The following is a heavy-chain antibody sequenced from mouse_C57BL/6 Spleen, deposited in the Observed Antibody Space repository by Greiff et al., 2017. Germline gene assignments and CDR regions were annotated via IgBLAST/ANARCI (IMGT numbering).Heavy chain of an antibody. CDR1: GFNITDYY. V-gene: IGHV14-2*01. Sequence: VQLQQSGAELVKPGASVKLSCTASGFNITDYYMHWVKQRTEKGLEWIGRIDPEDGATKYAPNFQGKATITADTSSNTAYLQLSSLTSEDTAVYCCARSYDYESWFAYWGQGTLVTVSA. CDR2: IDPEDGAT. D-gene: IGHD2-4*01. J-gene: IGHJ3*01. CDR3: ARSYDYESWFAY.